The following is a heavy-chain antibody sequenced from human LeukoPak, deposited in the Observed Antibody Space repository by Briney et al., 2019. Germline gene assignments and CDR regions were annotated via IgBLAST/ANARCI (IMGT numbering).Heavy chain of an antibody. V-gene: IGHV4-59*08. CDR1: GGSISSYY. CDR3: ARTLSNWFDP. Sequence: ESSETLSLTCTVSGGSISSYYWSWIRQPPGKRLEWIGYIYYSGSTNYNPSLKSRVTISVDTSKNQFSLKLSSVTAADTAVYYCARTLSNWFDPWGQGTLVTVSS. J-gene: IGHJ5*02. D-gene: IGHD2/OR15-2a*01. CDR2: IYYSGST.